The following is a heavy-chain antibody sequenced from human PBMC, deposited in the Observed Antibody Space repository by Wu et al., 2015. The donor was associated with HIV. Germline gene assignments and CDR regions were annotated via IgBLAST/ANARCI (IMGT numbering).Heavy chain of an antibody. Sequence: VQLQESGPGLVKPSETLSLTCTVSGGSISNYFWSWIRQPPGKGLEWIGYISDSGTTNYNPSLKSRVTISVDMSKNQFSLKLSSVTAADTAVYYCARDSSSVAFDIWGQGTMVTVSS. CDR1: GGSISNYF. V-gene: IGHV4-59*01. J-gene: IGHJ3*02. CDR3: ARDSSSVAFDI. CDR2: ISDSGTT. D-gene: IGHD5/OR15-5a*01.